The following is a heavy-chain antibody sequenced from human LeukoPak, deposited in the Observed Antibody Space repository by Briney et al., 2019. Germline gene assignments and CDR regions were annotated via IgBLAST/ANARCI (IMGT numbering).Heavy chain of an antibody. CDR1: GFTFDDYA. Sequence: GRSLRPSCAASGFTFDDYAMHWVRHAPGKGQEWVSGISWSSGSIGYADSVKGRFTISRDNAKNSLYLQMNSLRAEDTALYYCAKDKQGGDYYDSSGSFDYWGQGTLLNVSS. D-gene: IGHD3-22*01. J-gene: IGHJ4*02. V-gene: IGHV3-9*01. CDR2: ISWSSGSI. CDR3: AKDKQGGDYYDSSGSFDY.